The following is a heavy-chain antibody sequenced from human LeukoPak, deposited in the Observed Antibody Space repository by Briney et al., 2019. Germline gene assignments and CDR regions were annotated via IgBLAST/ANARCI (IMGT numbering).Heavy chain of an antibody. V-gene: IGHV3-21*01. CDR1: GFTFSTYN. D-gene: IGHD5/OR15-5a*01. J-gene: IGHJ6*03. CDR2: ISGSSSYI. CDR3: AKDTVKVSTIRRVPHYMDV. Sequence: GGSLRLSCAASGFTFSTYNMNWVRQAPGKGLEWVSSISGSSSYIYYADSVKGRFTISRDNAKNTLYLQMNSLRAEDTAVYYCAKDTVKVSTIRRVPHYMDVWGKGTTVTISS.